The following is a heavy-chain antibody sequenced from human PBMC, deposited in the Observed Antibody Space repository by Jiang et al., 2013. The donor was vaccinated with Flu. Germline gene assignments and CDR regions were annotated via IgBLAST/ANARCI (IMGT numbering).Heavy chain of an antibody. CDR2: IIPIFGTT. J-gene: IGHJ4*02. CDR1: GGTLSSYA. CDR3: ARAIGGYSYGPFEY. Sequence: SGAEVKKPGSSLRVSCKASGGTLSSYASNWVRQAPGQGLEWMGGIIPIFGTTEYAQRFQGRVTITADESTGTVYMDLASLKSEDTAVYYCARAIGGYSYGPFEYWGQGTLVTVSA. D-gene: IGHD5-18*01. V-gene: IGHV1-69*01.